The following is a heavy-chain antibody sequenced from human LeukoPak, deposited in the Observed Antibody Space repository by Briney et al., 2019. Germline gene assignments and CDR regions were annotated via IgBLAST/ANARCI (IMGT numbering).Heavy chain of an antibody. CDR2: ISSSSSYT. V-gene: IGHV3-11*06. CDR1: GFTFSDYY. Sequence: GGSLRLSCAASGFTFSDYYMSWIRQAPGKGLEWVSYISSSSSYTNYADSVKGRFTISRDNAKNSLYLQMNSLRAEDTAVYYCARRVSNYYGSGSYYLTDYWGQGTLVTVSS. D-gene: IGHD3-10*01. J-gene: IGHJ4*02. CDR3: ARRVSNYYGSGSYYLTDY.